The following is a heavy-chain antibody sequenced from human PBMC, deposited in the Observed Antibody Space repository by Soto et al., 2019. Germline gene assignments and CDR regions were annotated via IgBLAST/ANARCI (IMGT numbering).Heavy chain of an antibody. CDR2: IIPFFKAT. J-gene: IGHJ6*02. V-gene: IGHV1-69*13. D-gene: IGHD3-16*01. Sequence: SVKVSCKASGGTFSSHAISWVRQAPGQGLEWMGGIIPFFKATNYAQKFQGRVTITADDSTGTAYMDLYSLRSEDTAVYYCARDVPLNYYDGTFSYYAMDVWGQGTTVTVSS. CDR1: GGTFSSHA. CDR3: ARDVPLNYYDGTFSYYAMDV.